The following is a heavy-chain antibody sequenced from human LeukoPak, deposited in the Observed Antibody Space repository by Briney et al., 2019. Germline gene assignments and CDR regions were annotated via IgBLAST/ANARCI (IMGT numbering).Heavy chain of an antibody. CDR3: ARGWELLRPFDY. Sequence: SETLSLICAVYGGSFSGYYWSWIRQPPGKGLEWIGEINHSGSSNYNPSLKSRVTISVDTYKNQFSLKLSSVTAADTAVYYCARGWELLRPFDYWGQGTLVTVSS. J-gene: IGHJ4*02. CDR1: GGSFSGYY. D-gene: IGHD1-26*01. V-gene: IGHV4-34*01. CDR2: INHSGSS.